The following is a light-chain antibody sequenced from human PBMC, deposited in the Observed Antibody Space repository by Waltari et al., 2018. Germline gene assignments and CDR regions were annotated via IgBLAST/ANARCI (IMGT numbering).Light chain of an antibody. J-gene: IGLJ1*01. CDR3: CSFAGSYTYV. CDR1: SRDVGGYQY. V-gene: IGLV2-11*01. Sequence: QSALTQPRSVSGSPGQSVTITCTGTSRDVGGYQYVSWFQQHPGKVPKLLIYDVSERPSDVPDRFSGPKSANTASLTISGLQTEDEADYYCCSFAGSYTYVFGTGTRVTVL. CDR2: DVS.